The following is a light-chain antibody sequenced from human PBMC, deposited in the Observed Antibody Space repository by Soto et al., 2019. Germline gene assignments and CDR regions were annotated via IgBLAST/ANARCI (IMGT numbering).Light chain of an antibody. CDR2: DAS. CDR1: QSVSRY. V-gene: IGKV3-11*01. CDR3: QQYGSSHT. Sequence: EIVLTQSPATLSLSPGERATLSCRASQSVSRYLAWYQQKPGQAPRHLIYDASNRATGIPARFSGSGSGTDFTLTISSLEPEDFGVYYCQQYGSSHTFGQGTRLEIK. J-gene: IGKJ5*01.